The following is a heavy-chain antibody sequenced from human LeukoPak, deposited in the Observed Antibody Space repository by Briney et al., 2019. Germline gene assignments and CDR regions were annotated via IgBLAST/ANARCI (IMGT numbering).Heavy chain of an antibody. CDR2: INPSGGST. V-gene: IGHV1-46*01. J-gene: IGHJ3*02. Sequence: ASVKVSCKASGYTFTSYYMHWVRQAPGQGLEWMGIINPSGGSTSYAQKFQGRVTITADESTSTAYMELSSLRSEDTAVYYCARDVGHCSSTSCYEDAFDIWGQGTMVTVSS. D-gene: IGHD2-2*01. CDR1: GYTFTSYY. CDR3: ARDVGHCSSTSCYEDAFDI.